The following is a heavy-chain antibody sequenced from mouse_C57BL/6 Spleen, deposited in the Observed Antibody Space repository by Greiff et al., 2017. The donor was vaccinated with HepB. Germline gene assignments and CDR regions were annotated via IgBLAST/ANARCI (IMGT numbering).Heavy chain of an antibody. J-gene: IGHJ1*03. CDR3: ARFDYGRPYWYFDV. Sequence: QVQLQQPGTELVKPGASVKLSCKASGYTFTSYWMHWVKQRPGQGLEWIGNINPSNGGTNYNEKFKSKATLTVDKSSSTAYMQLSSLTSEDSAVYYCARFDYGRPYWYFDVWGTGTTVTVSS. CDR2: INPSNGGT. CDR1: GYTFTSYW. D-gene: IGHD1-1*01. V-gene: IGHV1-53*01.